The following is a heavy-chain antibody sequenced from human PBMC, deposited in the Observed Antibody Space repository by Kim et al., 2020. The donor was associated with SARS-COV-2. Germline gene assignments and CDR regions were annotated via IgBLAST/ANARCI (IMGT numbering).Heavy chain of an antibody. V-gene: IGHV4-59*01. Sequence: SETLSLTCTVSGGSISSYYWSWIRQPPGKGLEWIGYIYYSGSTNYNPSLKSRVTISVDTSKNQFSLKLSSVTAADTAVYYCARITWGAQLGSRYGYYYGMDVWGQGTTVTVSS. J-gene: IGHJ6*02. CDR2: IYYSGST. D-gene: IGHD2-2*01. CDR3: ARITWGAQLGSRYGYYYGMDV. CDR1: GGSISSYY.